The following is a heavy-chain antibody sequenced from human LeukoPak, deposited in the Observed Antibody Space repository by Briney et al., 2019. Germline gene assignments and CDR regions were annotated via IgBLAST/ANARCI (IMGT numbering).Heavy chain of an antibody. CDR1: GFTFTSYA. J-gene: IGHJ4*02. Sequence: RRSLRLSCAASGFTFTSYAMSWVRQAPGKGLEWVSAISGSGGSRYYADSVKGRFTIPRDNSKNTLYLQMNSLRAEDTAVYYCAKDLGSILGGYFDYWGQGTLVTVSS. CDR2: ISGSGGSR. D-gene: IGHD5-24*01. V-gene: IGHV3-23*01. CDR3: AKDLGSILGGYFDY.